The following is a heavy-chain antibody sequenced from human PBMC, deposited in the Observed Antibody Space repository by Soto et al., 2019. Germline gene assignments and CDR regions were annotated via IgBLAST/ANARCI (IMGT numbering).Heavy chain of an antibody. V-gene: IGHV1-69*04. CDR1: GGTFSSYT. CDR2: IIPILGIA. Sequence: SVEVSCKASGGTFSSYTISWVRQAPGQGLEWMGRIIPILGIANYAQKFQGRVTITADKSTSTAYMELSSLRSEDTAVYYCARDSGSGKAYYYYGMDVWGQGTTVTVSS. CDR3: ARDSGSGKAYYYYGMDV. D-gene: IGHD3-10*01. J-gene: IGHJ6*02.